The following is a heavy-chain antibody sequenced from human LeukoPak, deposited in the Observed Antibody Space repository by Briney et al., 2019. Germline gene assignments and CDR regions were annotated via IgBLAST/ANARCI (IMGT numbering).Heavy chain of an antibody. CDR1: GGSISSYY. CDR2: INHSGST. D-gene: IGHD3-22*01. CDR3: ARGRLQYYYDSSGYYVH. V-gene: IGHV4-34*01. J-gene: IGHJ4*02. Sequence: SETLSLTCSVSGGSISSYYWSWIRQPPGKGLEWIGEINHSGSTNYNPSLKSRVTISVDTSKNQFSLKLSSVTAADTAVYYCARGRLQYYYDSSGYYVHRGQGTLVTVSS.